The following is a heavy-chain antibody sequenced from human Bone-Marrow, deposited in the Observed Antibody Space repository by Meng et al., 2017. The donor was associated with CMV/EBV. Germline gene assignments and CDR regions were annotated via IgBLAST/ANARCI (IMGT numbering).Heavy chain of an antibody. V-gene: IGHV3-48*02. CDR3: ARGGAVAGTWGEDYYYYGMDV. CDR1: GFTFSSYS. D-gene: IGHD6-19*01. J-gene: IGHJ6*02. Sequence: GESLKISCAASGFTFSSYSMNWVRQAPGKGLEWVSYISSSSSTIYYADSVKGRFTISRDNAKNSLYLQMNSLRDEDTAVYYCARGGAVAGTWGEDYYYYGMDVWGQGNTVTVYS. CDR2: ISSSSSTI.